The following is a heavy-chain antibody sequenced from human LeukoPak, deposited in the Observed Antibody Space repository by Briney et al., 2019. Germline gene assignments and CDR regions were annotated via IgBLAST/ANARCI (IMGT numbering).Heavy chain of an antibody. J-gene: IGHJ6*02. CDR3: ARDIQPDV. Sequence: GGSLRLSCAASGFNFIDYTMNWVRQAPGKGLEWVSVIYSGGNTYYADSVKGRFTISRDNSKNTLYLQMNSLRAEDTAVYYCARDIQPDVWGQRTTVTVSS. CDR1: GFNFIDYT. V-gene: IGHV3-66*01. D-gene: IGHD2-21*01. CDR2: IYSGGNT.